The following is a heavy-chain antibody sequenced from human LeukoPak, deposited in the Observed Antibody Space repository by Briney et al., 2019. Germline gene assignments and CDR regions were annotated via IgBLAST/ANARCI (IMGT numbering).Heavy chain of an antibody. J-gene: IGHJ4*02. CDR1: GFPFSSYA. D-gene: IGHD3-10*01. CDR3: AKLEGQYGSGSSGFDY. V-gene: IGHV3-23*01. Sequence: GGSLRLSCAASGFPFSSYAMSWVRQAPGKGLEWVSAISGSGGSTYYADSVKGRFTISRDNSKNTLYLQMNSLRAEDTAVYYCAKLEGQYGSGSSGFDYWGQGTLVTVSS. CDR2: ISGSGGST.